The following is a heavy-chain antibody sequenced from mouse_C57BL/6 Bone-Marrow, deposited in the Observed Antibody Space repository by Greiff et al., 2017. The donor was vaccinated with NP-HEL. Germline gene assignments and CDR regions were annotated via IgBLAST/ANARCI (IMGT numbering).Heavy chain of an antibody. CDR1: GFTFSSYA. CDR3: ARLRPPY. D-gene: IGHD1-1*01. Sequence: EVMLVESGGGLVKPGGSLKLSCAASGFTFSSYAMSWVRQTPEKRLEWVATISDGGSYTYYPDNVKGRFTISRDNAKNNLYLQMSHLKSEDTAMYYCARLRPPYWGQGTSVTVSS. V-gene: IGHV5-4*03. CDR2: ISDGGSYT. J-gene: IGHJ4*01.